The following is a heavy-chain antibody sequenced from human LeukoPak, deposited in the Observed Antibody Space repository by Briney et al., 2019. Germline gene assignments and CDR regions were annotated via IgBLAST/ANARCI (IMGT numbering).Heavy chain of an antibody. CDR1: GYTFTGYY. CDR2: INPNSGGT. Sequence: GASVKVSCKASGYTFTGYYMHWVRQAPGQGLEWMGWINPNSGGTNYAQKFQGRVTMTRDTSISTAYMELSRLRSDDTAVYYCARRRWLQSHDAFDIWGQGTMVTVSS. CDR3: ARRRWLQSHDAFDI. D-gene: IGHD5-24*01. V-gene: IGHV1-2*02. J-gene: IGHJ3*02.